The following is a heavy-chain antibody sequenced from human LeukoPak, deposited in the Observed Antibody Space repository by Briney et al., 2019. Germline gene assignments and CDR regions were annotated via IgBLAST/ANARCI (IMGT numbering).Heavy chain of an antibody. CDR1: GFTFSSYA. V-gene: IGHV3-30-3*01. Sequence: QTGRSLRLSCAASGFTFSSYAMHWVRKAQGKGLEWVAVISYDGSNKYYADSVKGRFTISRDNSKNTLYLQMNSLRAEDTAVYYCASGSSSWYVPYYYYGMDVWGQGTTVTVSS. CDR2: ISYDGSNK. J-gene: IGHJ6*02. D-gene: IGHD6-13*01. CDR3: ASGSSSWYVPYYYYGMDV.